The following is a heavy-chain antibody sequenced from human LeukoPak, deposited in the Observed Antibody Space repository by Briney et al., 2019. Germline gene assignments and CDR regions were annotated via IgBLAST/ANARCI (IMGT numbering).Heavy chain of an antibody. V-gene: IGHV4-39*07. CDR3: ARDRSSGWQINFDI. CDR1: GGSISSSSYY. J-gene: IGHJ3*02. Sequence: NSSETLSLTCTVSGGSISSSSYYWGWIRQPPGKGLEWIGSIYYSGTTYYTPPLKSRVTISVDTSKNQFSLRLSSVTAADTAVYYCARDRSSGWQINFDIWGQGTMVTVSS. D-gene: IGHD6-19*01. CDR2: IYYSGTT.